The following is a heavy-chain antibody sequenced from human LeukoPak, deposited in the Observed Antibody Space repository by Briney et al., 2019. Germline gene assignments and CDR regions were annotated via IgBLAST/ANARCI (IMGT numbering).Heavy chain of an antibody. J-gene: IGHJ4*02. CDR1: GYTFTSYD. V-gene: IGHV1-46*01. CDR2: INPSGGST. D-gene: IGHD3-10*01. Sequence: ASAKVSCKASGYTFTSYDINWVRQATGQGLEWMGIINPSGGSTSYAQKFQGRVTMTRDTSTSTVYMELSSLRSEDTAVYYCARDRITMVRGVTPLEYWGQGTLVTVSS. CDR3: ARDRITMVRGVTPLEY.